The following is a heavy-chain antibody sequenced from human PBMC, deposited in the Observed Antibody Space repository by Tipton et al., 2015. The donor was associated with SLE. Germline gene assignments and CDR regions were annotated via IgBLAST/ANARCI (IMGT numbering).Heavy chain of an antibody. CDR1: GGSISNYY. CDR2: IYTSGST. CDR3: ARDHPVAGPFDY. J-gene: IGHJ4*02. D-gene: IGHD6-19*01. Sequence: TLSLTCTVSGGSISNYYWSWIRQPAGKGLEWIGRIYTSGSTNYNPSLKSRVTMSVDTSKNQFTLKLSSVTAADTDVYYCARDHPVAGPFDYWGQGTLVTVTS. V-gene: IGHV4-4*07.